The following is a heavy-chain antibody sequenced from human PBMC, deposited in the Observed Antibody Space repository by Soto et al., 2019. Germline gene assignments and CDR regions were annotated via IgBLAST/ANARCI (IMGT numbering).Heavy chain of an antibody. CDR2: IHSTRSP. J-gene: IGHJ6*02. D-gene: IGHD3-3*01. CDR1: GDSVSKYY. V-gene: IGHV4-4*07. CDR3: ATSAKLYDPYGMDV. Sequence: SETLSLTCTVSGDSVSKYYWNWIRQPAGKGLEWIGRIHSTRSPNYNPSLKSRVTMSVDTSKNQFSLKLNLTSVTAADTAVYYCATSAKLYDPYGMDVWAQGTTVTVSS.